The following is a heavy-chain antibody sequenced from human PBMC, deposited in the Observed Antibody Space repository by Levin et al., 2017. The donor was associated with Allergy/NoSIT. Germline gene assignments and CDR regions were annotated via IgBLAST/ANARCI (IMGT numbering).Heavy chain of an antibody. Sequence: ASVKVSCKASGYTFTGYYMHWVRQAPGQGLEWMGWINPNSGGTNYAQKFQGRVTMTRDTSISTAYMELSRLRSDDTAVYYCAREIGRGASSGWYLYWGQGTLVTVSS. CDR2: INPNSGGT. J-gene: IGHJ4*02. V-gene: IGHV1-2*02. CDR1: GYTFTGYY. D-gene: IGHD6-19*01. CDR3: AREIGRGASSGWYLY.